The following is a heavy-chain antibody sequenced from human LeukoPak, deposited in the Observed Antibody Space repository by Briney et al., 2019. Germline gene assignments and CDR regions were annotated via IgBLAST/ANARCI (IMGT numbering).Heavy chain of an antibody. V-gene: IGHV3-7*01. CDR1: GSTSSRNF. CDR2: IDQDGSEK. CDR3: ASGAGWESGY. J-gene: IGHJ4*02. D-gene: IGHD1-26*01. Sequence: GGSLRLSCAVSGSTSSRNFMGWVRQTPEKGLEWVANIDQDGSEKNYVDSVKGRFTISRDNAKNSLFLQMTRLRAEDTAIYYCASGAGWESGYWGQGTLVTVSS.